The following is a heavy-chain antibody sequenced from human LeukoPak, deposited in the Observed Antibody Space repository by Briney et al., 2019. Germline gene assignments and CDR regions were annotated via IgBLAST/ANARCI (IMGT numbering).Heavy chain of an antibody. J-gene: IGHJ4*02. V-gene: IGHV4-59*01. D-gene: IGHD6-19*01. Sequence: SATLSLTCTVSGGSISSYYWSWIRQPPGKGLEWIGYIYYSGSTNYNPSLKSRVTISVDTSKNQFSLKLSSVTAADTAVYYCARVGSSGWYFLDYWGQGTLVTVSS. CDR3: ARVGSSGWYFLDY. CDR2: IYYSGST. CDR1: GGSISSYY.